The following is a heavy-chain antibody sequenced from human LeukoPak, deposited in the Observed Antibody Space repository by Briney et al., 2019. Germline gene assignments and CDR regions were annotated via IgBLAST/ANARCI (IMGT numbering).Heavy chain of an antibody. D-gene: IGHD3-16*01. CDR2: ISWNSGSI. CDR1: GFTFDDYA. V-gene: IGHV3-9*03. J-gene: IGHJ4*02. CDR3: GKGNKGELCSDIDY. Sequence: SVRLSCAASGFTFDDYAMHWVRQAPGKGREWVSGISWNSGSIGYADSVKGRFTISRDNAKNSLYLQMNSLRAEDMALYYCGKGNKGELCSDIDYWGQGTLVTLSS.